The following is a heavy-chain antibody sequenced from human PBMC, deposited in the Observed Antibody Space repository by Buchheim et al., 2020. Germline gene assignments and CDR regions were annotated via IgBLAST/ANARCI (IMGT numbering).Heavy chain of an antibody. Sequence: QVQLQQWGAGLLKPSETLSLTCAVYGGSFSGYYWSWIRQPPGKGLEWIGEINHSGSTNYNPSLKSRVTISVDTYKNQFSLKLSSVTAADTAVYYCARMFVRDGYNISWFDPWGQGTL. CDR3: ARMFVRDGYNISWFDP. D-gene: IGHD5-24*01. V-gene: IGHV4-34*01. CDR1: GGSFSGYY. CDR2: INHSGST. J-gene: IGHJ5*02.